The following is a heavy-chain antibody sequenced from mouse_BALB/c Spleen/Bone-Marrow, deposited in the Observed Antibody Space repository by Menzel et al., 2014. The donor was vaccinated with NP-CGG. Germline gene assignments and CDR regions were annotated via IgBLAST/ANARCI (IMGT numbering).Heavy chain of an antibody. CDR2: IDPSDSET. Sequence: VQLQQSGAELVKPGAPVKLSCKTSGYTFTSYWMSWVKQRPGRGLEWIGGIDPSDSETHYNQKFKDKATLTVDKSSSTAYIQLSSLTSEDSAVYYCARDYGYYFDYWGQGTTLTVSS. CDR1: GYTFTSYW. J-gene: IGHJ2*01. D-gene: IGHD1-2*01. CDR3: ARDYGYYFDY. V-gene: IGHV1-69*02.